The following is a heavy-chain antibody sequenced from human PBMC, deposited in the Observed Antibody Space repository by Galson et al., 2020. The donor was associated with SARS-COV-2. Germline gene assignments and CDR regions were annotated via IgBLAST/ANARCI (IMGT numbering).Heavy chain of an antibody. V-gene: IGHV3-9*01. Sequence: GGSLRLSCAASGFTFDDYAMHWVRQVPGKGLEWVSGISWNSGTINYADSVKGRFTISRDNAKKSLFLQMSSLRVEDTALYYCAKDSHVRYEGSGCYHFDNWGQGTLVTVSS. CDR2: ISWNSGTI. CDR3: AKDSHVRYEGSGCYHFDN. D-gene: IGHD3-10*01. J-gene: IGHJ4*02. CDR1: GFTFDDYA.